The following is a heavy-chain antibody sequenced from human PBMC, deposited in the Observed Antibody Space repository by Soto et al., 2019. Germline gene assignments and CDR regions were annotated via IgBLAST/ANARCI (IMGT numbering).Heavy chain of an antibody. J-gene: IGHJ3*02. D-gene: IGHD2-15*01. CDR2: INHSGST. CDR3: ARDIVVVVAAHAFDI. Sequence: PSETLSLTCAVYGGSFSGYYWSWIRQPPGKGLEWIGEINHSGSTNYNPSLKSRVTISVDTSKNQFSLKLSSVTAADTAVYYCARDIVVVVAAHAFDIWGQGTMVTVS. V-gene: IGHV4-34*01. CDR1: GGSFSGYY.